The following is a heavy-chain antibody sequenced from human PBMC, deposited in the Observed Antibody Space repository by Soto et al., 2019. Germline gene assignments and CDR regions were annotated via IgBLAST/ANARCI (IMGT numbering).Heavy chain of an antibody. Sequence: QVQLVQSGAEVKKPGASVKVSCKASGYTFTSYGISWVRQAPGQGLEWMGWISAYNGNTNYAQKLQGRVTMTTDTSTRTAYMELRSLRSDDTAVYYCARDSGGPRAPYYPYGMDVWGQGTTVTVS. J-gene: IGHJ6*02. V-gene: IGHV1-18*01. D-gene: IGHD3-10*01. CDR3: ARDSGGPRAPYYPYGMDV. CDR1: GYTFTSYG. CDR2: ISAYNGNT.